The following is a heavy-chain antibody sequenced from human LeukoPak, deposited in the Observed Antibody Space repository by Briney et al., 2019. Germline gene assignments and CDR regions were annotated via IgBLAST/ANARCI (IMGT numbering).Heavy chain of an antibody. Sequence: SETLSLTCTVSGGSISSGSYYWSWIRQPAGKGLEWIGRIYTSGSTNYNPSLKSRVTISVDTSKNQFSLKLSSVTAADTAEYYCAREPRVTTMIGDAFDIWGQGTMVTVSS. CDR3: AREPRVTTMIGDAFDI. J-gene: IGHJ3*02. CDR1: GGSISSGSYY. CDR2: IYTSGST. D-gene: IGHD2-21*02. V-gene: IGHV4-61*02.